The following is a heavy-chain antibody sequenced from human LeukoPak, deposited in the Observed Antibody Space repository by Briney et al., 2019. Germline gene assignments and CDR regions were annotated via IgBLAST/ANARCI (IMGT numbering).Heavy chain of an antibody. D-gene: IGHD5-18*01. V-gene: IGHV3-23*01. CDR1: GFTFSTYG. Sequence: PGGSLRLSCTTSGFTFSTYGMAWVRQAPGKGLEWVSSISGSGSNTNYADSVKGRLSISRDNSNNTLYLQMDSLRAEDTAVYFCAKRGGYDYGSHFAQWGKGTLVTVSS. CDR2: ISGSGSNT. J-gene: IGHJ4*02. CDR3: AKRGGYDYGSHFAQ.